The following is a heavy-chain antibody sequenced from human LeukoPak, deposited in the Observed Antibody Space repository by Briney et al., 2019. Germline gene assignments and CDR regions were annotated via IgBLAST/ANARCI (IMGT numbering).Heavy chain of an antibody. CDR3: ARGLSGYASSLGY. V-gene: IGHV3-74*01. Sequence: GGSLRLSCAASGFTFSSYWMSWVRQAPGKGLVWVSRINSDGSSTSYADSVRGRFSISRDNAKNTLYLQMNSLRAEDTAVYYCARGLSGYASSLGYWGQGTLVTVSA. CDR2: INSDGSST. J-gene: IGHJ4*02. D-gene: IGHD6-6*01. CDR1: GFTFSSYW.